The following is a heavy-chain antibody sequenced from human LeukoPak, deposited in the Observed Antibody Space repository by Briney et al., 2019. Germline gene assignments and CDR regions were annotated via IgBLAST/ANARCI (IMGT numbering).Heavy chain of an antibody. J-gene: IGHJ5*02. CDR3: ARDGVAAAGRFDP. Sequence: GGSLRLSCAASGFTFSSYGMHWVRQAPGKGLEWVAVISYDGSNKYYADSVKGRFTISRDNSKNTLYLQMNNLRAEDTAVYYCARDGVAAAGRFDPWGQGTLVTVSS. CDR1: GFTFSSYG. D-gene: IGHD6-13*01. CDR2: ISYDGSNK. V-gene: IGHV3-30*03.